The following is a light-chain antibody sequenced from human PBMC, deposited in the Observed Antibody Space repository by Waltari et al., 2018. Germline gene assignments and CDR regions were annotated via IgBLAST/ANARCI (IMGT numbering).Light chain of an antibody. V-gene: IGLV3-21*04. CDR2: YVT. J-gene: IGLJ2*01. CDR3: QLWDSYDDRPV. CDR1: ACRPQS. Sequence: SSVLTQATSLSAAPGDPSRVTCGRRACRPQSEPGYQQKPGQAPAGVIYYVTDRPSGLPERFSGSKSGNTATLTISTVAVGDEAVYYCQLWDSYDDRPVFGGGTHLTVL.